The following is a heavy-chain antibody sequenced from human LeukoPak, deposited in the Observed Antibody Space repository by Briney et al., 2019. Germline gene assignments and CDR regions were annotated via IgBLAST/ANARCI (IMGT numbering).Heavy chain of an antibody. CDR2: IIPIFGTA. V-gene: IGHV1-69*13. J-gene: IGHJ4*02. CDR1: GGTFSGYA. Sequence: SVKVSCKASGGTFSGYAISWVRQAPGQGLEWMGGIIPIFGTANYAQKFQGRVTITADESTSTAYMELSSLRSEDTAVYYCARTYYDYVWGSLGYWGQGTLVTVSS. CDR3: ARTYYDYVWGSLGY. D-gene: IGHD3-16*01.